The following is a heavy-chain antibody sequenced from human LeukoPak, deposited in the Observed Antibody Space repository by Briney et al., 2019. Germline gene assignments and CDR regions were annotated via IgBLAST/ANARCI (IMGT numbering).Heavy chain of an antibody. CDR3: ARGHLIYDSSGYYWFDP. J-gene: IGHJ5*02. D-gene: IGHD3-22*01. Sequence: ASVKVSCKASGYTFTSYDINWVRQATGQGLEWMGWMNPNSGNTGYAQKFQGRATITRNTSISTAYMELSSLRSEDTVVYYCARGHLIYDSSGYYWFDPWGQGTLVTVSS. CDR2: MNPNSGNT. V-gene: IGHV1-8*03. CDR1: GYTFTSYD.